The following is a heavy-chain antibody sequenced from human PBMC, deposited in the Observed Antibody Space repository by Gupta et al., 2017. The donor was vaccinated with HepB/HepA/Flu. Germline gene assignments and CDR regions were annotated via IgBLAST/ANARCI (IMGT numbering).Heavy chain of an antibody. Sequence: QVQLVESGGGVVQPGRSLRLSCAASGFTFSSYGMHWVRQAPGKGPEWVAIVWYDGSNKYYADSVKGRFTISRDNSKNTLYLQMNSLRVEDTAVYYCARDFSGNYYSSGSPLYYFDYWGQGTLVTVSS. CDR3: ARDFSGNYYSSGSPLYYFDY. D-gene: IGHD3-10*01. CDR2: VWYDGSNK. CDR1: GFTFSSYG. J-gene: IGHJ4*02. V-gene: IGHV3-33*01.